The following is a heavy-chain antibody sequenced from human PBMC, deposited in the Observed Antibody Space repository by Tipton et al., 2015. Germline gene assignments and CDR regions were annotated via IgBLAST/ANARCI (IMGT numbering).Heavy chain of an antibody. CDR2: IDLGRGTT. Sequence: QLVQSGAEVKKPGTSVTVSCKASGYTFTNSYTHWVRQAPGQGLEWMGIIDLGRGTTKYAQEFQGRVTMTRDTSTTTVYMELSSLRPEATAVYYGARGEYDWSDPSTDFWGQGTLVTVS. D-gene: IGHD1-20*01. J-gene: IGHJ4*02. CDR3: ARGEYDWSDPSTDF. CDR1: GYTFTNSY. V-gene: IGHV1-46*01.